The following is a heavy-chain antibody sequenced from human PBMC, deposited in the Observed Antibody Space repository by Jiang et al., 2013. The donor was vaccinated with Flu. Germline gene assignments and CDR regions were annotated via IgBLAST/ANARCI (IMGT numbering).Heavy chain of an antibody. CDR3: ARVDYYGSGRSPQGMDV. V-gene: IGHV4-59*01. CDR2: LLQWEH. CDR1: GGSISSLL. D-gene: IGHD3-10*01. J-gene: IGHJ6*02. Sequence: QVQLQESGPGLLKPSETLSLTCTVSGGSISSLLLELDPAAPREGTGVDWLYLLQWEHQLQPSLKSRVTISVDTPKNQFSLKLNSVTAADTAVYYCARVDYYGSGRSPQGMDVWGQGTTVTVSS.